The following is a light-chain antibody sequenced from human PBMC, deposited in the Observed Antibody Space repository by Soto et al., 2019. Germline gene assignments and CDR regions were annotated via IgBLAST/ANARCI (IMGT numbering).Light chain of an antibody. CDR1: SNDVGRYNQ. V-gene: IGLV2-23*01. CDR2: EGS. CDR3: CSYVGSTTDV. J-gene: IGLJ1*01. Sequence: QSALTQPASVSGSPGQSITISCTGSSNDVGRYNQVSWYQQHPGKAPKVMIYEGSQRPSGVSNRFSGSKSGNTASLTISGLQAEDEADYYCCSYVGSTTDVFGTGTQLTVL.